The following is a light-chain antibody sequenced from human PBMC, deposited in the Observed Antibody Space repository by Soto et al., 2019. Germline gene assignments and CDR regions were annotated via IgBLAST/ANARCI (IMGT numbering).Light chain of an antibody. CDR3: SSYTISITPYV. CDR1: SSDVGGYNY. CDR2: DVT. J-gene: IGLJ1*01. V-gene: IGLV2-14*01. Sequence: QSALTQPASMSGFPGQSITISCTGTSSDVGGYNYVSWYQQHPGKVPKLIIYDVTNRASGVSDRFSASKSGNTASLTISGLQAEDEADYYCSSYTISITPYVFGTGTKLTVL.